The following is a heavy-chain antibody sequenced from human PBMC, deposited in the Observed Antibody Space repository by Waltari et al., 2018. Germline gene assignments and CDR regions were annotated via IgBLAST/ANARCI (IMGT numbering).Heavy chain of an antibody. CDR3: AREVVPPARVVVNWFDP. J-gene: IGHJ5*02. Sequence: QVQLVHSGSELKKPGASVKVSCTASGYSFTNYAITWIRQPPVKGLELMGWTKTNTRNPGYVQGFTGRFVFSLDTSVNTAYLQINSLKAEDTAVYFCAREVVPPARVVVNWFDPWGQGTLVTVSS. CDR2: TKTNTRNP. D-gene: IGHD2-2*01. CDR1: GYSFTNYA. V-gene: IGHV7-4-1*02.